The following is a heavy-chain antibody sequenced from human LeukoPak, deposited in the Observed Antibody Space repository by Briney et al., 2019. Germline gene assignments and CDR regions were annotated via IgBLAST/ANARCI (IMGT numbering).Heavy chain of an antibody. CDR2: IYHSGST. CDR3: ARDPITISNSDWFDP. Sequence: SETLSLTCTVSGYFISSGYYWGWIRQPPGKGLEWIGSIYHSGSTYYNPSLKSRVTISVDTSKNQFSLKLSSATAADTAVYYCARDPITISNSDWFDPWGQGTLVTVSS. J-gene: IGHJ5*02. V-gene: IGHV4-38-2*02. D-gene: IGHD3-3*01. CDR1: GYFISSGYY.